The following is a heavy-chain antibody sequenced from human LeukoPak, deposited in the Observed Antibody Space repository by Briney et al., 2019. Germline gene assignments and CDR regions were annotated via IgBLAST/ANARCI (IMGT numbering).Heavy chain of an antibody. J-gene: IGHJ4*02. D-gene: IGHD3-22*01. CDR1: GFTFSSYE. Sequence: GGSLRLSCAASGFTFSSYEMNWVRQAPGKGLEWVSYISNSGSTIYYTDSVKGRFTISRDNAKNSLYLQMNSLRAEDTAVYYCARGYYYDSSGYYYYFDYWGQGTLVTVSS. CDR2: ISNSGSTI. CDR3: ARGYYYDSSGYYYYFDY. V-gene: IGHV3-48*03.